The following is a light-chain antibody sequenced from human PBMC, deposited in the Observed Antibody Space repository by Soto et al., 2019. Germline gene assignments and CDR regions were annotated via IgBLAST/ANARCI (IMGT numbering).Light chain of an antibody. V-gene: IGKV1-5*03. J-gene: IGKJ1*01. CDR3: QQYNSYSPRT. CDR2: EAS. Sequence: DIQMTQSPSTLSASVGDRVTITCRASQSISSWLAWYQQKPGKAPKLLIDEASSLESGVPSRFSGSRSGTEFTLNISSLQPDDFAAYYCQQYNSYSPRTFGQGTKVEIK. CDR1: QSISSW.